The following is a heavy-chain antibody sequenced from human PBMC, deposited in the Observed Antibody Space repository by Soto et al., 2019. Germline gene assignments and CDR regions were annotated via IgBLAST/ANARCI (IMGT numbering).Heavy chain of an antibody. Sequence: PWGSLRLSCAASGFTFSSYSMNWVRQAPGKGLEWVSYISSSSSTIYYADSVKGRFTISRDNAKNSLYLQMNSLRAEDTAVYYCARDLTIFGVVIQFDYWGQGTLVTVSS. D-gene: IGHD3-3*01. CDR3: ARDLTIFGVVIQFDY. J-gene: IGHJ4*02. CDR1: GFTFSSYS. V-gene: IGHV3-48*01. CDR2: ISSSSSTI.